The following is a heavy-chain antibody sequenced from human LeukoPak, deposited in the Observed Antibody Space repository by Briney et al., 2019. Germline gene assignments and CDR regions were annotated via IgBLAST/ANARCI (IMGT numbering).Heavy chain of an antibody. D-gene: IGHD2-15*01. CDR1: GFTFSSYS. CDR2: ISASGDNT. CDR3: ARDRVLAERVGAFDI. V-gene: IGHV3-23*01. J-gene: IGHJ3*02. Sequence: GGSLRLSCAASGFTFSSYSMNWVRQAPGKGLEWVSAISASGDNTYYADSVKGRFTISRDNSKNTLYLQMNSLRAEDTAVYYCARDRVLAERVGAFDIWGQGTMVTVSS.